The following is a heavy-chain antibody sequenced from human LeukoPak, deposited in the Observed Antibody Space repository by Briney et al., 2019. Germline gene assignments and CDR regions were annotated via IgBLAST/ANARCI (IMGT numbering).Heavy chain of an antibody. Sequence: GGSLRLSCAASGFTFSSYEMNWVRQAPGKGLEWVSYISSSGSTIYYADSVKGRFTISRDNAKNSLYLQMNSLRAEDTAVYYCARRREEFDYWGQGTLVTVSS. CDR3: ARRREEFDY. CDR2: ISSSGSTI. J-gene: IGHJ4*02. V-gene: IGHV3-48*03. D-gene: IGHD1-26*01. CDR1: GFTFSSYE.